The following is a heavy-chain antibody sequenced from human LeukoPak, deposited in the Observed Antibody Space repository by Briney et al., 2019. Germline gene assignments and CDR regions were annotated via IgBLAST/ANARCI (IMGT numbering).Heavy chain of an antibody. CDR1: SGYW. CDR3: ARDFMYSSSWYAPYYFDY. CDR2: IKEDGSEK. V-gene: IGHV3-7*01. D-gene: IGHD6-13*01. J-gene: IGHJ4*02. Sequence: PGGSLRLSCAAFSGYWMTWVRQAPGKGLEWVANIKEDGSEKYYVDSVKGRFTISRDNAKNSLYLQMNSLRAEDTAVYYCARDFMYSSSWYAPYYFDYWGQGTLVTVSS.